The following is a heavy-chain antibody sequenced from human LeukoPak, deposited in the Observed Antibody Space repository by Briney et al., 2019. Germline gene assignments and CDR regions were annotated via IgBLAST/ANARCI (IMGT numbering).Heavy chain of an antibody. D-gene: IGHD2/OR15-2a*01. V-gene: IGHV3-7*04. CDR3: ARVSILIVPYYAFDI. Sequence: PGGSLRLSCAASGFTFSSYAMHWVRQAPGKGLEWVANIKQDGSEKYYVDSVKGRFTISRDNAKNSLYLQMNSLRAEDTAVYYCARVSILIVPYYAFDIWGQGTMVTVSS. J-gene: IGHJ3*02. CDR1: GFTFSSYA. CDR2: IKQDGSEK.